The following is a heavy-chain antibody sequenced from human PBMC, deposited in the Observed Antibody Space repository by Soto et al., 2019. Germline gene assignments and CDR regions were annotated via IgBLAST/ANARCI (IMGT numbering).Heavy chain of an antibody. J-gene: IGHJ4*02. V-gene: IGHV4-30-4*01. CDR1: GGSISSGDYY. CDR3: AHKGPEDWPLDY. D-gene: IGHD3-9*01. CDR2: IYYSGSA. Sequence: TCTVSGGSISSGDYYWSWIRQPPGKGLEWIGYIYYSGSAYYNPSLKSRVTITKDTSKNQVVLTMTNMDPMDTGTYYCAHKGPEDWPLDYWGQGTLVTVST.